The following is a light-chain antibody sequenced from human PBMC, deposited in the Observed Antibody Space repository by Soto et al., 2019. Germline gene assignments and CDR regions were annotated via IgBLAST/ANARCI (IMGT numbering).Light chain of an antibody. J-gene: IGKJ5*01. CDR1: QNVDSY. CDR3: QQSAGIPS. Sequence: EIKMTQAPSSLSASVGDQITITCRASQNVDSYLNWYQQKPGKAPQLLIFGASSLYGGVPSRISGSGSGTDFSLTINSLQPEDSATYYCQQSAGIPSFGQGTRLEIK. V-gene: IGKV1-39*01. CDR2: GAS.